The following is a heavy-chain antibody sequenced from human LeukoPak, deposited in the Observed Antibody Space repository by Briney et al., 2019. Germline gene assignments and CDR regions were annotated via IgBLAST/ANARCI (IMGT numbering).Heavy chain of an antibody. D-gene: IGHD3-3*01. Sequence: GASVKVSCKASGVTFSSSAISWVRQAPGQGLEWMGGIIPILGTTNYAQKFQGRVTITADESTSTIYMELSSLRSEDTAVYYCARGERITIFGVVIRPHYFDYWGQGTLVTVSS. CDR2: IIPILGTT. V-gene: IGHV1-69*01. CDR3: ARGERITIFGVVIRPHYFDY. J-gene: IGHJ4*02. CDR1: GVTFSSSA.